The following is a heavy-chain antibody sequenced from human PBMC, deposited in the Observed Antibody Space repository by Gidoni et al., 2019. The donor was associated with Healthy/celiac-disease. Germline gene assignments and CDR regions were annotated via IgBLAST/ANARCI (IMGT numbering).Heavy chain of an antibody. V-gene: IGHV3-66*01. Sequence: EVQLVESGGGLVQPGGSLRLSCAASGFTVSSNYMSWVRQAPGKGLEWVSVIYSGGSTYYADSVKGRFTISRDNSKNTLYLQMNSLRAEDTAVYYCARDGYYGSGLFRRNYYGMDVWGQGTTVTVSS. CDR2: IYSGGST. J-gene: IGHJ6*02. CDR3: ARDGYYGSGLFRRNYYGMDV. D-gene: IGHD3-10*01. CDR1: GFTVSSNY.